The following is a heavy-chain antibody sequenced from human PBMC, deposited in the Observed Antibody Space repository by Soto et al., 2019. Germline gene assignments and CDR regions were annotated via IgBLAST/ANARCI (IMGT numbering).Heavy chain of an antibody. D-gene: IGHD2-15*01. CDR3: ARDGYCSGGSCYLTGDAFDI. CDR1: GFTFSSYG. Sequence: GGSLRLSCAASGFTFSSYGMHWVRQAPGKGLEWVAVIWYDGSNKYYADSVKGRFTISRDNSKNTLYLQMNSLRAEDTAVYYCARDGYCSGGSCYLTGDAFDIWGQGTMVTVSS. CDR2: IWYDGSNK. V-gene: IGHV3-33*01. J-gene: IGHJ3*02.